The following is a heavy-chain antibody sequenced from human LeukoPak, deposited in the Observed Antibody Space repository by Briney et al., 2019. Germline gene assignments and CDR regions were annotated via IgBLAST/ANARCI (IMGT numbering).Heavy chain of an antibody. V-gene: IGHV3-11*01. CDR3: ARDLGGSGRYNWFDP. Sequence: PGGSLRLSCAASGFTFSDYYMSWIRQAPGKGLEWVSYISSSGSTIYYADSVKGRFTISRDNAKNSLHLQMNSLRAEDMAVYYCARDLGGSGRYNWFDPWGQGALVTVSS. CDR2: ISSSGSTI. J-gene: IGHJ5*02. D-gene: IGHD3-10*01. CDR1: GFTFSDYY.